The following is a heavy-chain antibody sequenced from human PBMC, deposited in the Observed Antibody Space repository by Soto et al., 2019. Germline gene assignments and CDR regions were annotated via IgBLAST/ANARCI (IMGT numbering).Heavy chain of an antibody. J-gene: IGHJ4*02. CDR3: ARETRRDGYLGY. D-gene: IGHD5-12*01. CDR2: ISSSSSYI. V-gene: IGHV3-21*01. Sequence: GGSLRLSCAASGFTFSSYSMNWVRQAPGKGLEWVSSISSSSSYIYYAESVKGRFTISRDNAKNSLFLQMNSLRAEDTAVYYCARETRRDGYLGYWGQGTLVTVSS. CDR1: GFTFSSYS.